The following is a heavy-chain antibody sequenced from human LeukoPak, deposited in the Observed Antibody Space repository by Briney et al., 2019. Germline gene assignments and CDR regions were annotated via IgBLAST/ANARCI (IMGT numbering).Heavy chain of an antibody. CDR3: TTPQLWLRGALGY. V-gene: IGHV3-15*01. CDR1: GFIFRNAW. Sequence: GRSLRLSCAGSGFIFRNAWMSSVRHPPGEGLEWVGCIKTETDGGTTDYAAPVKGRFTISRDDSKNTLYLQMNSLKTEDTAVYYCTTPQLWLRGALGYWGQGTLVTVTS. D-gene: IGHD5-18*01. J-gene: IGHJ4*02. CDR2: IKTETDGGTT.